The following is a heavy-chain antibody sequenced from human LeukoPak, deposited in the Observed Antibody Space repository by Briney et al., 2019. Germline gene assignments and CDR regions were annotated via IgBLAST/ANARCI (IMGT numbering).Heavy chain of an antibody. CDR2: INTEGTTT. V-gene: IGHV3-74*03. Sequence: GGSLRLSCAASGFTFNSHWMHWVRQGPGKGLGWVSGINTEGTTTTYADSVKGRFTISRDNAKNTLYLQMNSLRAEDTAVYYCTRGKWDIVVVSAGSNWFDDWGQGTLVTVSS. CDR1: GFTFNSHW. J-gene: IGHJ5*02. D-gene: IGHD2-2*01. CDR3: TRGKWDIVVVSAGSNWFDD.